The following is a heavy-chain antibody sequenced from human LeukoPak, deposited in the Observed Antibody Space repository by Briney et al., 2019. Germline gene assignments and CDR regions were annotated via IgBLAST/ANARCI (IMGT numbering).Heavy chain of an antibody. CDR1: GGTFSSCA. CDR2: IIPIFGTA. CDR3: ARGSYGSGSYSQNWFDP. V-gene: IGHV1-69*06. D-gene: IGHD3-10*01. Sequence: SVKVSCKASGGTFSSCAISWVRQAPGQGLEWMGGIIPIFGTANYAQKFQGRVTITADKSTSTAYMELSSLRSEDTAVYYCARGSYGSGSYSQNWFDPWGQGTLVTVSS. J-gene: IGHJ5*02.